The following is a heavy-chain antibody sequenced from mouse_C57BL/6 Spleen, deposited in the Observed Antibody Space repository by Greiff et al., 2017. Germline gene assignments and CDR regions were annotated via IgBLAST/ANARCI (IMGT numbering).Heavy chain of an antibody. J-gene: IGHJ3*01. CDR1: GYTFTDYE. V-gene: IGHV1-15*01. D-gene: IGHD1-1*01. CDR3: TRSFYDFGSYWFAY. Sequence: QVQLQQSGAELVRPGASVTLSCKASGYTFTDYEMHWVKQTPVHGLEWIGAIDPETGGTAYNQKFKGKAILTADTSSSTAYMELRSLTSEDSAVYSCTRSFYDFGSYWFAYWGQGTLVTVSA. CDR2: IDPETGGT.